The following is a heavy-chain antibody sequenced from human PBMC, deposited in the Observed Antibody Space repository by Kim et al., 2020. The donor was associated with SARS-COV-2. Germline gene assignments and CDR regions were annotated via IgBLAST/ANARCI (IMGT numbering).Heavy chain of an antibody. CDR1: GYTFTSYA. J-gene: IGHJ5*02. D-gene: IGHD6-13*01. CDR3: AREAIIAAAGPNWFDP. V-gene: IGHV1-3*01. Sequence: ASVKVSCKASGYTFTSYAMHWVRQAPGQRLEWMGWINAGNGNTKYSQKFQGRVTITRDTSASTAYMELSSLRSEDTAVYYCAREAIIAAAGPNWFDPWGQGTLVTVSS. CDR2: INAGNGNT.